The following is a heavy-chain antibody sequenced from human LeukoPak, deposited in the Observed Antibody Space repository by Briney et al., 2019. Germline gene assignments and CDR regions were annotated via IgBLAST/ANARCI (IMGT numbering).Heavy chain of an antibody. CDR2: IHYSGST. V-gene: IGHV4-59*01. CDR3: ARAAGYNYGYSFDY. CDR1: GGSISTYY. J-gene: IGHJ4*02. D-gene: IGHD5-18*01. Sequence: SGTLSLTCTVSGGSISTYYWSWIRQSPGKGLEWIGYIHYSGSTYYNPSLKSRVTISVDSSKNQFSLKLSSVTAADTAVYFCARAAGYNYGYSFDYWGQGTLVTVSS.